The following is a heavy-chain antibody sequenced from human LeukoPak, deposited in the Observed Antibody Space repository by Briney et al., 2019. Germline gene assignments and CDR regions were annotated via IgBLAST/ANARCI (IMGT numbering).Heavy chain of an antibody. V-gene: IGHV3-48*04. CDR3: GLVARGNYYHFDS. J-gene: IGHJ4*02. CDR1: GFTFSSFS. CDR2: ISSNSETT. D-gene: IGHD1-26*01. Sequence: GGSLRLSCAASGFTFSSFSLTWVRQAPGKGLEWLSYISSNSETTSYADSVKGRFTSSRDYAKNSLYLQMNSLRAEDTAVYYCGLVARGNYYHFDSWGQGTLVTVSS.